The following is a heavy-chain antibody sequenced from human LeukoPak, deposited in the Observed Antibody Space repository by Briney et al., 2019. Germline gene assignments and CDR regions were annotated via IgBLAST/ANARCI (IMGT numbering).Heavy chain of an antibody. CDR3: AKGGYSYENPFDY. D-gene: IGHD5-18*01. Sequence: GGSLRLSCAASGFTFDDYGMSWVRQAPGKGLEWVSGINWNGGSTGYADSVKGRFTISRDNSKNSLYLQMNSLRTEDTALYYCAKGGYSYENPFDYWGQGTLVTVSS. CDR1: GFTFDDYG. J-gene: IGHJ4*02. V-gene: IGHV3-20*04. CDR2: INWNGGST.